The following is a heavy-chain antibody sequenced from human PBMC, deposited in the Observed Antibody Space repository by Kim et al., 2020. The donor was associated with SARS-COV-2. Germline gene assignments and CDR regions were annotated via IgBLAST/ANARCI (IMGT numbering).Heavy chain of an antibody. D-gene: IGHD3-10*01. Sequence: GGSLRLSCAASGFSFSSYWMSWVRQSPGKGLEWVANIKGDGSETFYLDSVKGRFTISRDNAENSLYLHMSSLGAEDTALNYCAKVHGGSDLAYYFDYWG. CDR1: GFSFSSYW. CDR3: AKVHGGSDLAYYFDY. V-gene: IGHV3-7*01. J-gene: IGHJ4*01. CDR2: IKGDGSET.